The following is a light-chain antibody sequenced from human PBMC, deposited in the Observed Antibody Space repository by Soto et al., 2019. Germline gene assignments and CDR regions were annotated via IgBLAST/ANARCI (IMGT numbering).Light chain of an antibody. CDR1: QGISGW. V-gene: IGKV1-5*01. CDR3: QQYDSYWGT. J-gene: IGKJ1*01. Sequence: DIQMTQSPSTLSASVGDTVTITCRASQGISGWLAWYQQKPGKAPKLLIYDASSLKRGVPSRFSGSGSGTEFTLTISSLQPDDFATYYCQQYDSYWGTFGQGTKVEIK. CDR2: DAS.